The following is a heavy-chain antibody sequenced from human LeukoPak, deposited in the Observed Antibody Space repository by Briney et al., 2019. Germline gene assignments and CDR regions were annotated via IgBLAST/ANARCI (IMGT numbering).Heavy chain of an antibody. D-gene: IGHD6-13*01. CDR2: IKGGGSRT. V-gene: IGHV3-74*01. J-gene: IGHJ4*02. CDR1: GFTFSNYW. Sequence: GGSLRLSCAASGFTFSNYWMHWIRRAPGKGLVWVSRIKGGGSRTNYADSVKGRFTISRDNAKNTLYLQMNSLGAEDTAVYYSRRDRHDAAADYWGQGTLVTVSS. CDR3: RRDRHDAAADY.